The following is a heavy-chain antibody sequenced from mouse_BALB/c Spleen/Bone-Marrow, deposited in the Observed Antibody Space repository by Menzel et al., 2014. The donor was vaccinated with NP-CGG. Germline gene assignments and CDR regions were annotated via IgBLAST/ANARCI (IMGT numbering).Heavy chain of an antibody. J-gene: IGHJ3*01. CDR2: INPTSGYT. CDR1: GYTFTSYW. Sequence: QVQLQQFGPELAKPGASVKMSCRASGYTFTSYWMNWVKQRPVQGLEWIGYINPTSGYTEYNQKFKDKATLTTDKSSSTAYMQLSSLTSEDSAVYYCTTGGNDWFAYWGQGTLVTVSA. V-gene: IGHV1-7*01. D-gene: IGHD2-1*01. CDR3: TTGGNDWFAY.